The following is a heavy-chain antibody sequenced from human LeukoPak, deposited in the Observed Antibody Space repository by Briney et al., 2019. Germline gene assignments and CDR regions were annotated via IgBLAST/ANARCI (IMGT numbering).Heavy chain of an antibody. V-gene: IGHV1-8*03. CDR1: GYTFTSYD. D-gene: IGHD1-26*01. CDR2: MNPNSGNT. J-gene: IGHJ4*02. CDR3: ARGRRQYSEFDF. Sequence: ASVKVSCKASGYTFTSYDINWVRQATGQGLEWMRWMNPNSGNTGYGQKFQGRVTITRNTSINTAYMELSSLRSEDTAVYYCARGRRQYSEFDFWGQGTLVTVSS.